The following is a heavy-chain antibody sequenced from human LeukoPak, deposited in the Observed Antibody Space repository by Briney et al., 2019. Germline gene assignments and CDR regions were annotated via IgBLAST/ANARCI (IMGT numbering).Heavy chain of an antibody. CDR3: AKSLGSSGWYLTFDY. Sequence: GGSLRLSCAASGFTFSSYAMSWVRQAPGKGLEWVSAISGSGGSTYYADSVKGRFTISGDNSKNTLYLQMNSLRAEDTAVYYCAKSLGSSGWYLTFDYWGQGTLVTVSS. V-gene: IGHV3-23*01. CDR2: ISGSGGST. D-gene: IGHD6-19*01. J-gene: IGHJ4*02. CDR1: GFTFSSYA.